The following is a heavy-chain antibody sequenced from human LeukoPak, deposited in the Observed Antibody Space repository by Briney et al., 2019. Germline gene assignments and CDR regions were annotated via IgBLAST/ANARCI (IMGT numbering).Heavy chain of an antibody. V-gene: IGHV3-21*01. CDR1: GFTFSSYN. D-gene: IGHD6-19*01. Sequence: GGSLRLSCAAYGFTFSSYNMNLVRQAPGKGLEWVSSISSISSYIYYADSVKGRFTISRDNAKNSLYLHMNSLRAEDTAVYYCARRLSSGWFFDYWGQGALVTVSS. J-gene: IGHJ4*02. CDR3: ARRLSSGWFFDY. CDR2: ISSISSYI.